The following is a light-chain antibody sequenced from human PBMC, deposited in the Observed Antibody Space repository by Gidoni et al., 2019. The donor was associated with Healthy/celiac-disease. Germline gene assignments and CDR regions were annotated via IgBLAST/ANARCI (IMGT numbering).Light chain of an antibody. CDR3: QQYGSSLMYT. J-gene: IGKJ2*01. Sequence: ELVLTQSPGTRSLSPGERATLSCRASQSVSSSYLAWYQQKPVQAPRLLIYGASSRATGIPDRFSGSGSGTDFPLTISILEPEDFAVYYCQQYGSSLMYTFGQGTKLEIK. V-gene: IGKV3-20*01. CDR1: QSVSSSY. CDR2: GAS.